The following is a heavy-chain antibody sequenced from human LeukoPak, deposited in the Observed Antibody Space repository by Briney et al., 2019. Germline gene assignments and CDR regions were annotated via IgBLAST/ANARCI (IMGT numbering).Heavy chain of an antibody. J-gene: IGHJ3*02. Sequence: SETLSLTCAVYGGSFNGYYWSWIHQLPGEGLEWIGESIHSGTTNYNPSLKSRVTISVDTSKNQFSLKLTSVTAADTALYYCARGLVVARHDAFDIWGQGTMVTVSS. CDR3: ARGLVVARHDAFDI. CDR1: GGSFNGYY. D-gene: IGHD2-21*01. V-gene: IGHV4-34*01. CDR2: SIHSGTT.